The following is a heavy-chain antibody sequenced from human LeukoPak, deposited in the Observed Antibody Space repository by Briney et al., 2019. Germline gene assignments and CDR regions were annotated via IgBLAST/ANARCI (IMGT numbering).Heavy chain of an antibody. Sequence: PSETLSLTCTVSGGSISSSSYYWGWIRQPPGKGLEWIGSIYYSGSTYYNPSLKSRVTISVDTSKNQFSLKLSSVTAADTAAYYCARRLRVYYYDSSGYYWEDFDYWGQGTLVTVSS. J-gene: IGHJ4*02. V-gene: IGHV4-39*01. CDR1: GGSISSSSYY. CDR2: IYYSGST. CDR3: ARRLRVYYYDSSGYYWEDFDY. D-gene: IGHD3-22*01.